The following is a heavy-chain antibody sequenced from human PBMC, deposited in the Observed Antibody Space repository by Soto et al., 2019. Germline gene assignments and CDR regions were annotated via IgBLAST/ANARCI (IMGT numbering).Heavy chain of an antibody. J-gene: IGHJ5*02. Sequence: GESLKISCNGSGYSFTSYWIGWVRQMPGKGLEWMGIIYPGDSDTRYSPSFQGQVTISADKSISTAYLQWSSLKASDTAMYYCARGFWSAEIGGWFDPWGQGTLVTVSS. CDR1: GYSFTSYW. CDR3: ARGFWSAEIGGWFDP. V-gene: IGHV5-51*01. CDR2: IYPGDSDT. D-gene: IGHD3-3*01.